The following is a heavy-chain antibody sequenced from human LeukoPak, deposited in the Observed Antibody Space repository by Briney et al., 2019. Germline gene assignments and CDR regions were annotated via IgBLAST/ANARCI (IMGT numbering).Heavy chain of an antibody. CDR1: GYSIRSGYY. J-gene: IGHJ4*02. D-gene: IGHD6-19*01. V-gene: IGHV4-38-2*01. CDR3: ARVSLSSGWFY. CDR2: IYHSGST. Sequence: SETLSLTCSVSGYSIRSGYYWGWIRQPPGKGLEWIGSIYHSGSTYYNPSLKSRVTISVDTSKNQFSLKLSSVTAADTAVYYCARVSLSSGWFYWGQGTLVTVSS.